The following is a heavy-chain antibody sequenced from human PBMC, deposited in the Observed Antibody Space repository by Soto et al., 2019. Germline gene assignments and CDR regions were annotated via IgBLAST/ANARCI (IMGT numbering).Heavy chain of an antibody. Sequence: SETMSLTCPVSGGTISSGDYYWSWIRKPPGKGLEWIGYIYYSGSTYYNPSLKSRVTISVDTSKNQFSLKLSSVTAADTAVYYCARDSSTASYYYYGMDVWGQVTTVTVSS. V-gene: IGHV4-30-4*01. CDR1: GGTISSGDYY. CDR3: ARDSSTASYYYYGMDV. CDR2: IYYSGST. J-gene: IGHJ6*02.